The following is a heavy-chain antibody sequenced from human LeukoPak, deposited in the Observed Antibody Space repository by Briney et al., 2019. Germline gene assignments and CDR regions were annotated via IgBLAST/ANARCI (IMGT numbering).Heavy chain of an antibody. Sequence: ASVKVSCKASGYTFTGYYMHWVRQAPGQGLEWMGWISAYNGNTNYAQKLQGRVTMTTDTSTSTAYMELRSLRSDDTAVYYCARDAVAGTLYYWSQGTLVTVSS. CDR2: ISAYNGNT. CDR1: GYTFTGYY. D-gene: IGHD6-19*01. CDR3: ARDAVAGTLYY. V-gene: IGHV1-18*04. J-gene: IGHJ4*02.